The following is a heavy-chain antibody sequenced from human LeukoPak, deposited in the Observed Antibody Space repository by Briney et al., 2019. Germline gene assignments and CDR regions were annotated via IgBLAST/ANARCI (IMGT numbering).Heavy chain of an antibody. CDR3: ATGRSCTTCYLPDY. CDR1: GFTFSSYG. Sequence: GGSLRLSCAASGFTFSSYGMHWVRQAPGKGLEWVAVISYDGSNKYYADSVKGRFTISRDNAKNSLYLQVNSLRVEDTAVYHCATGRSCTTCYLPDYWGQGTLVTVSS. CDR2: ISYDGSNK. D-gene: IGHD2-2*01. V-gene: IGHV3-30*03. J-gene: IGHJ4*02.